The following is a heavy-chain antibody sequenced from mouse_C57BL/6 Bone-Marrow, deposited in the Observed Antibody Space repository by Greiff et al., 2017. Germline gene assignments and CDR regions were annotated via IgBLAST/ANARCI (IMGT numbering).Heavy chain of an antibody. J-gene: IGHJ4*01. CDR1: GFTFSSYG. V-gene: IGHV5-6*01. CDR2: ISSGGSYT. Sequence: EVQGVESGGDLVKPGGSLKLSCAASGFTFSSYGMSWVRQTPDKRLEWVATISSGGSYTYYPDSVKGRFTISRDNAKNTLYLQMSSLKSEDTAMYYCARRVYDYDNYAMDYWGQGTSVTVSS. CDR3: ARRVYDYDNYAMDY. D-gene: IGHD2-4*01.